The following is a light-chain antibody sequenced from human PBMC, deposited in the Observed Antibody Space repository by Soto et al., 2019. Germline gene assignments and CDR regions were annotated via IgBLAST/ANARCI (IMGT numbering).Light chain of an antibody. Sequence: EIVMTQSPATLSVSPGEGVTLSCRASQSVSSDLAWYQQKPGQSPRLLMYGASTRATHIPARFSGGGSGTEFTLTISSLQSEDVAIYYCQQYHDWPPITFGPGTKVDIK. CDR1: QSVSSD. CDR3: QQYHDWPPIT. CDR2: GAS. V-gene: IGKV3-15*01. J-gene: IGKJ3*01.